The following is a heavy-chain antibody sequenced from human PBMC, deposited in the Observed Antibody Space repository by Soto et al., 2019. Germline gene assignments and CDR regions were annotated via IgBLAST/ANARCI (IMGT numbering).Heavy chain of an antibody. Sequence: SETLSLTCTVSGGSINSSSYYWGWIRQPPGKGLEWIGSIYYSGSTYYNPSLKSRVTISVDTSKNQFSLKLSSVTAADTAVYYCARRGGYCSSTSCYPFDYWGQGTLVTVSS. CDR2: IYYSGST. V-gene: IGHV4-39*01. D-gene: IGHD2-2*01. J-gene: IGHJ4*02. CDR3: ARRGGYCSSTSCYPFDY. CDR1: GGSINSSSYY.